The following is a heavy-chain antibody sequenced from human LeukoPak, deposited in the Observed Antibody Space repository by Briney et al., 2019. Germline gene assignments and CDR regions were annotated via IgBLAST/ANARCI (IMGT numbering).Heavy chain of an antibody. CDR3: ARGPAASANYMDV. CDR2: ISSSGSTI. V-gene: IGHV3-48*03. D-gene: IGHD2-2*01. Sequence: GGSLRLSCAASGFTFSSYEMNWVRQAPGKGLEWVSYISSSGSTIYYADSVKGRFTISRDNAKNSLYLQMNSLRAEDTALYYCARGPAASANYMDVWGKGTTVTVSS. J-gene: IGHJ6*03. CDR1: GFTFSSYE.